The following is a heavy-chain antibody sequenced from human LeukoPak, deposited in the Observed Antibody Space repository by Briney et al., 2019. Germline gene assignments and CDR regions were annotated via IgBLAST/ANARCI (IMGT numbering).Heavy chain of an antibody. CDR1: GFTFSSYS. CDR3: ARDNTRHSGVWGSYRYRDFDY. J-gene: IGHJ4*02. V-gene: IGHV3-21*01. CDR2: ISSSSSYI. D-gene: IGHD3-16*02. Sequence: GGSLRLSCAASGFTFSSYSMNWVRQAPGKGLEWVSSISSSSSYIYYADSVKGRFTISRDNAKNSLYLQMNSLRAEDTAVYYCARDNTRHSGVWGSYRYRDFDYWGQGTLVTVSS.